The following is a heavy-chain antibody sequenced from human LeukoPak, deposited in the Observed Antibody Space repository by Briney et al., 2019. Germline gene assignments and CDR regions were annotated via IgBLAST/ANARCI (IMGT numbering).Heavy chain of an antibody. V-gene: IGHV4-38-2*02. CDR1: SDSISSGYY. CDR2: TYHSGST. J-gene: IGHJ4*02. Sequence: SETLSLTCTVSSDSISSGYYWGWIRPPPGKGLEWIGSTYHSGSTYYNPSLESRVSISVDESKTQLSLRLESVTAADTAVYYCARGTITTVTDSWGPGTLVTVSS. CDR3: ARGTITTVTDS. D-gene: IGHD4-17*01.